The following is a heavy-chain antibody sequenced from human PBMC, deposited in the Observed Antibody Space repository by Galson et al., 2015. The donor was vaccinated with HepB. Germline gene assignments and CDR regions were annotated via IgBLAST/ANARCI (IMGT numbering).Heavy chain of an antibody. CDR2: ISYDGSNK. CDR1: GFTFSSYA. Sequence: SLRLSCAASGFTFSSYAMHWVRQAPGKGLEWVAVISYDGSNKYYADSVKGRFTISRDNSKNTLYLQMNSLRAEDTAVYYCARDRDDFWSGYSPYYYYMDVWGKGTTVTVSS. V-gene: IGHV3-30-3*01. CDR3: ARDRDDFWSGYSPYYYYMDV. J-gene: IGHJ6*03. D-gene: IGHD3-3*01.